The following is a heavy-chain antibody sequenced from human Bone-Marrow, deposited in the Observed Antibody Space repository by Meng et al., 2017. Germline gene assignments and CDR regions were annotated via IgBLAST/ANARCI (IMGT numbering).Heavy chain of an antibody. CDR1: GGSFSGYY. J-gene: IGHJ4*02. Sequence: QVQLQESGPGLLKPSETLSLTCAVYGGSFSGYYWSWIRQPPGKGLEWIGEINHSGSTNYNPSLKSRVTISVDTSKNQFSLKLSSVTAADTAVYYCARGARVAGTDYWGQGTLVTVSS. V-gene: IGHV4-34*01. D-gene: IGHD6-19*01. CDR3: ARGARVAGTDY. CDR2: INHSGST.